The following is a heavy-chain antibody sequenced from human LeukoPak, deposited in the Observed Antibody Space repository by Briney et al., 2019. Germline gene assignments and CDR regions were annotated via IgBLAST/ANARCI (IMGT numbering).Heavy chain of an antibody. V-gene: IGHV1-2*02. D-gene: IGHD6-13*01. CDR2: INPNSGGT. CDR1: GYTFTGYY. CDR3: ARDPGAAAARHFDY. J-gene: IGHJ4*02. Sequence: GASVKVSCKASGYTFTGYYMHWVRQAPGQGLEWMGWINPNSGGTNYAQKFQGRVTMTRDTSTSTAYMELRSLRSDDTAVYYCARDPGAAAARHFDYWGQGTLVTVSS.